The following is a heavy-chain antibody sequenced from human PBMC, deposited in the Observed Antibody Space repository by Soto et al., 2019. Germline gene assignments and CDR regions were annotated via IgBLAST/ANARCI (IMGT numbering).Heavy chain of an antibody. J-gene: IGHJ5*02. Sequence: GGSLRLSCAASGFTFSSYAMSWVRQAPGKGLEWVSAISGSGGSTYYADSVKGRFTISRDNSKNTLYLQMNSLRAEDTAVYYCAKDPRPGLDYGDGGRFDPWGQGTLVTVSS. CDR2: ISGSGGST. D-gene: IGHD4-17*01. CDR1: GFTFSSYA. V-gene: IGHV3-23*01. CDR3: AKDPRPGLDYGDGGRFDP.